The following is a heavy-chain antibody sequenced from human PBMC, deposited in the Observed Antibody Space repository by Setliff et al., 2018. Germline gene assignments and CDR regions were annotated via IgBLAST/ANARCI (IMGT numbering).Heavy chain of an antibody. Sequence: GASVKVSCKASGYTFTSYAMHWVRQAPGQRLEWMGWINAGNGNTNYAQKLQGRATMTTDTSTSTAYMELRSLRSDDTAVYYCARASFGWLPPLRADFDYWGQGTLVTVSS. CDR1: GYTFTSYA. V-gene: IGHV1-3*01. CDR2: INAGNGNT. D-gene: IGHD3-9*01. J-gene: IGHJ4*02. CDR3: ARASFGWLPPLRADFDY.